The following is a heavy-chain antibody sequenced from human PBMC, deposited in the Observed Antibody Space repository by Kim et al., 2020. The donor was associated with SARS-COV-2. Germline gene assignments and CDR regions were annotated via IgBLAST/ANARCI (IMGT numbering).Heavy chain of an antibody. D-gene: IGHD3-10*01. CDR2: IYYSGST. CDR1: GGSISSYY. CDR3: ARHVSWVVRGGPIYGMDV. V-gene: IGHV4-59*08. J-gene: IGHJ6*04. Sequence: SETLSLTCTVSGGSISSYYWSWIRQPPGKGLEWIGYIYYSGSTNYNPSLKSRVTISVDTSKNQFSLKLSSVTAADTAVYYCARHVSWVVRGGPIYGMDVWGEGTTVTVSS.